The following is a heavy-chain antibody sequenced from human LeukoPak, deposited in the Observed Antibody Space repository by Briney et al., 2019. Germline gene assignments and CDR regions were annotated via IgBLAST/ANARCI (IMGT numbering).Heavy chain of an antibody. D-gene: IGHD3-22*01. V-gene: IGHV4-59*01. CDR2: IYYTGNT. CDR1: GDSISSYY. Sequence: SETLSLTCTVSGDSISSYYWNWIRQPPGKGLEWIGYIYYTGNTIYNPSLKSRVTISVDTSKNQFSLKLSSVTAADTAVYYCARGGIPYYYDSSGYEAPKNWFDPWGQGILVTVSS. J-gene: IGHJ5*02. CDR3: ARGGIPYYYDSSGYEAPKNWFDP.